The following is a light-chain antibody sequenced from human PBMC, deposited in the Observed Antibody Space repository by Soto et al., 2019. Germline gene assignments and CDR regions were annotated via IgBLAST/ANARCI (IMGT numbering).Light chain of an antibody. CDR1: SSNIGIKT. Sequence: QSVLTQPPSASGTPGQRVTISGSGSSSNIGIKTVNWYQQLPGTAPKLLIYSNNQRPSGVPDRFSGSKSGTSASLAISGLQSEYEADYYCAAWDDSLNGVVFGGGTTLTVL. CDR3: AAWDDSLNGVV. CDR2: SNN. V-gene: IGLV1-44*01. J-gene: IGLJ2*01.